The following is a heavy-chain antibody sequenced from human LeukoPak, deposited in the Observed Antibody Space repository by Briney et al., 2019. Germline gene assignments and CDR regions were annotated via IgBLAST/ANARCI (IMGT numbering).Heavy chain of an antibody. Sequence: PGGSLRLFCAASGFTFSDYTIHWVRQAPGKRLQSVSAITSNGAYTHYADSVKGRFTISRDNSKNAVSLQMGGLSIEDMAVYYSARVKTGATVSDYYYYYMDVWGKGTTVTVSS. V-gene: IGHV3-64*02. D-gene: IGHD1-26*01. J-gene: IGHJ6*03. CDR2: ITSNGAYT. CDR1: GFTFSDYT. CDR3: ARVKTGATVSDYYYYYMDV.